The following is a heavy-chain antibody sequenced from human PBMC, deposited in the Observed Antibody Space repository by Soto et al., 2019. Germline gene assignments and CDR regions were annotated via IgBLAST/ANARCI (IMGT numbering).Heavy chain of an antibody. D-gene: IGHD3-10*01. CDR1: GGSISSGGYY. CDR3: ARDSHITMVRGVTANWFDP. V-gene: IGHV4-31*03. CDR2: IYYSGST. Sequence: SETLSLTCTVSGGSISSGGYYWSWIRQHPGKGLEWIGYIYYSGSTYYNPSLKSRVTISVDTSKNQFSLKLSSVTAADTAVYYCARDSHITMVRGVTANWFDPWGQGTLVTVSS. J-gene: IGHJ5*02.